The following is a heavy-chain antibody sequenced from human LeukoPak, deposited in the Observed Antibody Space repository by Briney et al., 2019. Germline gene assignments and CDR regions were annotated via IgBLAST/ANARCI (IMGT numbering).Heavy chain of an antibody. CDR1: AFTFSSYG. CDR2: IQYDRTNE. V-gene: IGHV3-30*02. J-gene: IGHJ6*03. D-gene: IGHD2-8*01. Sequence: GGSLRLSCAASAFTFSSYGMHWVRQAPGKGLEWVAYIQYDRTNEQYAHSVKGRFRISRDNSKNILYLQMNSLRTEDTAVYYCARMAYYYYYYMDVWGKGTTVTISS. CDR3: ARMAYYYYYYMDV.